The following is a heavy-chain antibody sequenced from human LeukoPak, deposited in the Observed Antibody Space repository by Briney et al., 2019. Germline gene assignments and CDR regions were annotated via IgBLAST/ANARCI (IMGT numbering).Heavy chain of an antibody. D-gene: IGHD3-9*01. J-gene: IGHJ4*02. CDR2: IIPILGIA. CDR1: GGTFSSYA. V-gene: IGHV1-69*04. CDR3: ARDGVTYYDILTGYSNLDY. Sequence: SVKVSCKASGGTFSSYAISWVRQAPGQGLEWVGRIIPILGIANYAQKFQGRVTITANKSTSTAYMELSSLRSEDTAVYYCARDGVTYYDILTGYSNLDYWGQGTLVTVSS.